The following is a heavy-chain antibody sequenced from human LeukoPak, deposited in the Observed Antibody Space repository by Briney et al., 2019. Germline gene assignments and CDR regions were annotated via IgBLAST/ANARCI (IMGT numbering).Heavy chain of an antibody. CDR2: ISGSGGGT. Sequence: GGSLRLSCAASGFTFSSYAMSWVRQAPGKGLEWVSDISGSGGGTYYADSVKGRFTISRDNSKNTLYLQRNSLRAEDTAVYYCAKDLQLRELFEFDYWGQETLVTVSS. D-gene: IGHD3-16*01. CDR3: AKDLQLRELFEFDY. CDR1: GFTFSSYA. J-gene: IGHJ4*02. V-gene: IGHV3-23*01.